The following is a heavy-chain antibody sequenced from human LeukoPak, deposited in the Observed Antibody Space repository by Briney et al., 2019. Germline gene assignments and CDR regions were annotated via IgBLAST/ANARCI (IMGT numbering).Heavy chain of an antibody. CDR3: TRGTSGYYTSADY. D-gene: IGHD3-22*01. J-gene: IGHJ4*02. V-gene: IGHV3-49*04. CDR1: GFTFGDYA. Sequence: GGSLRLSCTASGFTFGDYAMSWVRQAPGKGLEWVGFVRSKAYGGTTQYAASVKGRFTISRDDSKSTAYLQMNSLKTDDTAVYYCTRGTSGYYTSADYWGQGTLVTVSS. CDR2: VRSKAYGGTT.